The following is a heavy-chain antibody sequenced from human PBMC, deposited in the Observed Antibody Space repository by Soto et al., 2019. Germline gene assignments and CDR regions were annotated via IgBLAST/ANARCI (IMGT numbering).Heavy chain of an antibody. Sequence: AGGFLSLSCVASGFRSSDYSMNWVRQAPGKGLEWVASVTKSGDYTHHADSVKGRFTISRDNAKNSLYLQMNSLTVEDTGIYYCATGGPWGQGALVTVSS. V-gene: IGHV3-21*01. J-gene: IGHJ5*02. CDR3: ATGGP. CDR2: VTKSGDYT. CDR1: GFRSSDYS.